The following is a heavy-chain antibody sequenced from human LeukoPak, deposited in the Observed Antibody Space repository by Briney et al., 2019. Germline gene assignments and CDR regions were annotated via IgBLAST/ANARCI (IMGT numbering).Heavy chain of an antibody. V-gene: IGHV1-18*01. CDR2: ISAYNGNT. D-gene: IGHD3-9*01. CDR1: GYTFTSYG. J-gene: IGHJ4*02. Sequence: ASVKVSCKASGYTFTSYGISWVRQAPGQGLEWMGWISAYNGNTNYAQKLQGRVTMTTDTSTSTAYMELRSLRSDDTAVYYCARVRSYYDILTGAFDYWGQGTLVTVSS. CDR3: ARVRSYYDILTGAFDY.